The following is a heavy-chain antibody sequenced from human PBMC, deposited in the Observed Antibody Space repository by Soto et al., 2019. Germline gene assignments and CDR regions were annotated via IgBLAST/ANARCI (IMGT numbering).Heavy chain of an antibody. J-gene: IGHJ4*02. V-gene: IGHV1-69*13. CDR3: ARGPSNCSSTSCPRLDY. CDR2: IIPIFGTA. CDR1: GGTFSSYA. Sequence: ASVKVSCTASGGTFSSYAISWVRQAPGQGLEWMGGIIPIFGTANYAQKFQGRVTITADESTSTAYMELSSLRSEDTAVYYCARGPSNCSSTSCPRLDYWGQGTLVTVSS. D-gene: IGHD2-2*01.